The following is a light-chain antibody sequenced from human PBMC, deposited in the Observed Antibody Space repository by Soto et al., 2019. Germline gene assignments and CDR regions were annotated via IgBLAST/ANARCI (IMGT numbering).Light chain of an antibody. Sequence: DIQMTQSPSCLSGSVGERVTITCRASQTISFSLAWYQQKPGKAPKLLIYDASTLQSGVPSRFSGSESGTEFILTISGLQPDDFATYYRQQYHGYSLTFGQGTK. J-gene: IGKJ1*01. CDR3: QQYHGYSLT. V-gene: IGKV1-5*01. CDR1: QTISFS. CDR2: DAS.